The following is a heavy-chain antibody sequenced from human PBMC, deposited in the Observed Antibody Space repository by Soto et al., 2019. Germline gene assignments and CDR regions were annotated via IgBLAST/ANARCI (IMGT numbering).Heavy chain of an antibody. J-gene: IGHJ6*03. CDR3: AGHITMVRGDIINYMDV. CDR1: GGSISSYY. CDR2: IYYSGST. Sequence: SETLSLTCTASGGSISSYYWSWIRQPPGKGLEWIGCIYYSGSTNYNPSLKSRGTISVDTSKNRSSLKQSSVTAADTAVYYFAGHITMVRGDIINYMDVWGKGTTVTVSS. D-gene: IGHD3-10*01. V-gene: IGHV4-59*08.